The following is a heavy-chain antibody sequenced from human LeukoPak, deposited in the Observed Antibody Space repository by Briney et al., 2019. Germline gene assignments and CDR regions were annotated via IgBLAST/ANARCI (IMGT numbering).Heavy chain of an antibody. V-gene: IGHV1-8*01. D-gene: IGHD3-9*01. CDR2: MNPNSGNT. J-gene: IGHJ3*02. Sequence: ASVKVSCKASGYTFTSYDINWVRQATGQGLEWMGWMNPNSGNTGYAQKFQGRVTITADESTSTAYMELSSLRSEDTAVYYCAREWDILTGYFPSYAFDIWGQGTMVTVSS. CDR1: GYTFTSYD. CDR3: AREWDILTGYFPSYAFDI.